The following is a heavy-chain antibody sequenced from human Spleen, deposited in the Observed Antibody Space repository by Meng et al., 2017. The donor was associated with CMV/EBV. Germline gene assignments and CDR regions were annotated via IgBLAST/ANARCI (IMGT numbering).Heavy chain of an antibody. V-gene: IGHV3-7*01. CDR2: RKQDGSEK. J-gene: IGHJ4*02. CDR1: GFTVSRNY. Sequence: GESLKISCAASGFTVSRNYMTWVRQAPGKGLEWVANRKQDGSEKYYADSVKGRFTISRDNAKNSLYLQMNSLRAEDTAVYYCARSRDGPPYYFDYWGQGTLVTVSS. CDR3: ARSRDGPPYYFDY.